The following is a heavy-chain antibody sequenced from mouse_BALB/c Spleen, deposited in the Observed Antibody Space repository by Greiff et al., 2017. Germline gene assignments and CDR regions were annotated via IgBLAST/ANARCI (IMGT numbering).Heavy chain of an antibody. V-gene: IGHV5-6-3*01. CDR1: GFTFSSYG. CDR3: ARDGYYAMDY. Sequence: EVQRVESGGGLVQPGGSLKLSCAASGFTFSSYGMSWVRQTPDKRLELVATINSNGGSTYYPDSVKGRFTISRDNAKNTLYLQMSSLKSEDTAMYYCARDGYYAMDYWGQGTSVTVSS. CDR2: INSNGGST. J-gene: IGHJ4*01.